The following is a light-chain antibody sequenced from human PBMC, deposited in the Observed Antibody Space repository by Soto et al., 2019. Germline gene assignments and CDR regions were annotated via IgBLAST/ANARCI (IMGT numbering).Light chain of an antibody. CDR1: QGIRND. CDR3: LQDYSYPLT. J-gene: IGKJ4*01. CDR2: SAS. Sequence: AIQMTQSPSSLSASVGDRVSITCRTSQGIRNDLGWYQQKPGKAPKLLIYSASSLQSGVPSRFSGSGSGTDFTLTISSLQPEDFATYYCLQDYSYPLTFGGGTKVEIK. V-gene: IGKV1-6*01.